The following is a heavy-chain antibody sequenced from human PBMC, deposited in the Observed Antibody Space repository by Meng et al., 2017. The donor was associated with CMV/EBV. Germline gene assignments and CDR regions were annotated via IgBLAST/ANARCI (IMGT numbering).Heavy chain of an antibody. CDR1: GYTFTSYD. D-gene: IGHD2-2*01. J-gene: IGHJ6*02. V-gene: IGHV1-8*03. CDR3: ARDGGGYCSSTSCQDPYYYYGMDV. CDR2: MNPNSGNT. Sequence: ASVKVSCKASGYTFTSYDINWVRQATGQGLEWMGWMNPNSGNTGYAQKFQGRVTITRNTSISTAYMELRSLRSEDTAVYYCARDGGGYCSSTSCQDPYYYYGMDVWGQGTTVTVSS.